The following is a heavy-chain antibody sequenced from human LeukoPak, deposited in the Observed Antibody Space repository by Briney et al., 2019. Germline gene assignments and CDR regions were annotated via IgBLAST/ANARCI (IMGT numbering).Heavy chain of an antibody. J-gene: IGHJ4*02. Sequence: GGTLRLSCAASGFTWSSYGMHWVRQAPGKGLEGVAVIWYDGSNKYYEDSVKGRFSISRDHYKKTLYLQRNSLRAEDTTVYYCTRDSHTWISWYFDYWGQGTLVTVSS. CDR1: GFTWSSYG. V-gene: IGHV3-33*01. CDR2: IWYDGSNK. D-gene: IGHD5-12*01. CDR3: TRDSHTWISWYFDY.